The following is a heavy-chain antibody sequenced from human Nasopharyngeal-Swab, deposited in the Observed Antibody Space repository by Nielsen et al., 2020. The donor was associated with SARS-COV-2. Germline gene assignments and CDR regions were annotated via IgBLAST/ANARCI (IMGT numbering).Heavy chain of an antibody. V-gene: IGHV3-48*02. J-gene: IGHJ4*02. D-gene: IGHD1-26*01. CDR3: VREFEATGATYLDY. Sequence: RRSLRLSCAASGFAFTDYSMDWVRQAPGKGLEWVSYITSSSSTRYYADSVKGRFTVSRDNAKNSLYLQMSSLRDEDTAVYYCVREFEATGATYLDYWGLGTLVTVSS. CDR1: GFAFTDYS. CDR2: ITSSSSTR.